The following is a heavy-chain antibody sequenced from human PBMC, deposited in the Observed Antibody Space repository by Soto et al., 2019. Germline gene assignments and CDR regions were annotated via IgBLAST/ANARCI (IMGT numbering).Heavy chain of an antibody. CDR3: ARVTVDTAMATGYYFDY. J-gene: IGHJ4*02. CDR2: IKQDGSEK. D-gene: IGHD5-18*01. CDR1: GFTFSSYW. Sequence: GSLRLSCAASGFTFSSYWMSWVRQAPGKGLEWVANIKQDGSEKYYVDSVKGRFTISRDNAKNSLYLQMNSLRAEDTAVYYCARVTVDTAMATGYYFDYWGQGTLVTVSS. V-gene: IGHV3-7*01.